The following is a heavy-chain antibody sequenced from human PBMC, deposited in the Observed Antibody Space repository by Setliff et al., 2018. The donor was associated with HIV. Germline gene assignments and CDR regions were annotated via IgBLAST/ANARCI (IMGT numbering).Heavy chain of an antibody. CDR1: GYIFTDYY. CDR2: INPNGGYT. V-gene: IGHV1-2*02. CDR3: ATDPGYSSTWYSESFQH. D-gene: IGHD6-13*01. J-gene: IGHJ1*01. Sequence: GASVKVSCKASGYIFTDYYIHWVRQAPGQGLEWMGWINPNGGYTNYAQKFLGRVTMTQDTSFTTAYLELSRLGSDDTAVYYCATDPGYSSTWYSESFQHWGQGTVVTVSS.